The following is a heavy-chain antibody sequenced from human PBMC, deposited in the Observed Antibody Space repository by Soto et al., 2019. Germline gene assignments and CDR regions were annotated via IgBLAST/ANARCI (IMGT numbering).Heavy chain of an antibody. CDR3: ARVHYLLTYYDYIEPPRH. CDR1: GYTFTSYG. CDR2: ISAYSRNT. V-gene: IGHV1-18*01. D-gene: IGHD3-16*01. Sequence: ASVKVSCKASGYTFTSYGFSWVRQAPGQGLEWMGWISAYSRNTNYAQKLQGRVTMTTDTSTSTAYMELRSLRSDDTAVYYCARVHYLLTYYDYIEPPRHWGQGTLVTVSS. J-gene: IGHJ4*02.